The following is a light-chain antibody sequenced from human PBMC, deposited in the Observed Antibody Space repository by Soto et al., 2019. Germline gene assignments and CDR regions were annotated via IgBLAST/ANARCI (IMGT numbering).Light chain of an antibody. Sequence: QSALTQPRSVSGSPGQSVTISCTGTYSDIGSYNDVSWYQHHPAKAPRLMIFDVSQRPSGVPDRFSGSKSGNTASLTISGLQTEYEADYYCCSYARTYRLMIFGEGTKLTVL. CDR2: DVS. J-gene: IGLJ2*01. V-gene: IGLV2-11*01. CDR3: CSYARTYRLMI. CDR1: YSDIGSYND.